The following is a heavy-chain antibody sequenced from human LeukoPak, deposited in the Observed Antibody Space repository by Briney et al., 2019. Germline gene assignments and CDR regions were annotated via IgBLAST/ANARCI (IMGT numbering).Heavy chain of an antibody. CDR3: ARGLLRFLEWHRSDNWFDP. J-gene: IGHJ5*02. V-gene: IGHV5-51*01. D-gene: IGHD3-3*01. Sequence: GESLKISCKGSGYSFGTYWIAWVRQMPGKGLEWMGIIYPDDSDTRYSPSFQGQVTISADKSISIAYLQWGSLKASDTAMYYCARGLLRFLEWHRSDNWFDPWGQGTLVTVSS. CDR1: GYSFGTYW. CDR2: IYPDDSDT.